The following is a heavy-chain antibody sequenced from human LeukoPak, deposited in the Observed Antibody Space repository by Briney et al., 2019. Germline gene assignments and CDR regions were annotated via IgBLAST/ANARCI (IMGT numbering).Heavy chain of an antibody. Sequence: PSETLSLTCSVSDGSMNAYYWSWIRQPPGKGLEWIGYIYYSGSTNYNPSLKSRVTISVDTSKNQFSLKLSSVTAADTAVYYCARPSYGYYFDYWGQGTLVTVSS. D-gene: IGHD4-17*01. V-gene: IGHV4-59*08. CDR1: DGSMNAYY. CDR2: IYYSGST. J-gene: IGHJ4*02. CDR3: ARPSYGYYFDY.